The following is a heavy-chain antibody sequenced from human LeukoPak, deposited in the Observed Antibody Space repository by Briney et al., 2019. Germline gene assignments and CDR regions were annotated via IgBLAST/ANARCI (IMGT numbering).Heavy chain of an antibody. D-gene: IGHD1-26*01. Sequence: PSETLSLNCTVSGGSINTDYWSWVRQPPGKGPEWIGYIYYSGSSINYNPSLKSRVTISTDRSKNQFSLKLNSVTAADTAVYYCARQGHRLTLVDYYGMDVWGQGTTVTVSS. CDR3: ARQGHRLTLVDYYGMDV. J-gene: IGHJ6*02. CDR1: GGSINTDY. CDR2: IYYSGSSI. V-gene: IGHV4-59*08.